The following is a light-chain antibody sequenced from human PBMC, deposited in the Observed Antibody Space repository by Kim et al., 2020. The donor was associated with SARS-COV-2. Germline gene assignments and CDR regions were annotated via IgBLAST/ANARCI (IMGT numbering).Light chain of an antibody. CDR1: SLRSYY. Sequence: VPLGQTVRITCQGDSLRSYYATWYQQKPGQAPILVIYGKNNRPSGIPDRFSGSSSGNTASLTITGTQAGDEADYYCNSRDSNNNVLFGGGTKVTVL. J-gene: IGLJ2*01. V-gene: IGLV3-19*01. CDR3: NSRDSNNNVL. CDR2: GKN.